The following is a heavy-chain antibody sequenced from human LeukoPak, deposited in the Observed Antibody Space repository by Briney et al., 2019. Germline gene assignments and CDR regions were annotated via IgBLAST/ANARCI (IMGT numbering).Heavy chain of an antibody. J-gene: IGHJ4*02. CDR1: GFTFSSYG. Sequence: GGSLRLSCAASGFTFSSYGMHWVRQAPGKGLEWVAVIWYDGSNKYYADSVKGRFTISRDNSKNTLYLQMNSLRAEDTAVYYCAKDSGAGWPRYYFDYWGQGTLVTVSS. V-gene: IGHV3-33*06. CDR3: AKDSGAGWPRYYFDY. CDR2: IWYDGSNK. D-gene: IGHD2-15*01.